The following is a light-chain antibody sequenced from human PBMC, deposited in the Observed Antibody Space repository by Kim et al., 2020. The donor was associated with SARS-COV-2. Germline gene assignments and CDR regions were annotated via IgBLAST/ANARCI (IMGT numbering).Light chain of an antibody. CDR1: TSDVGGYNY. V-gene: IGLV2-14*04. CDR3: SSCTSSSTFGV. CDR2: DVS. J-gene: IGLJ1*01. Sequence: QSITISCTGTTSDVGGYNYVSWYQQHPGKAPKLMISDVSKRPSGVSHRFSGSKSGNTASLTISGLRAEDETEYYCSSCTSSSTFGVFGTGTKVTVL.